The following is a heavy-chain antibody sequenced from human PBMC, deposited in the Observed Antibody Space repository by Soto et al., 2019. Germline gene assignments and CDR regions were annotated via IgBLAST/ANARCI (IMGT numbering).Heavy chain of an antibody. Sequence: XVSLPLSCEASGFTLRNYSMTWIRQAPGKGLEWVSLISANDVGSYYAESVKTRFTISTDQSRNTVYLQMDSLRADDTAIYSCAKAKNGYNWDKWPPFDYWGKGTLVTVPQ. D-gene: IGHD1-20*01. CDR2: ISANDVGS. CDR1: GFTLRNYS. V-gene: IGHV3-23*01. J-gene: IGHJ4*02. CDR3: AKAKNGYNWDKWPPFDY.